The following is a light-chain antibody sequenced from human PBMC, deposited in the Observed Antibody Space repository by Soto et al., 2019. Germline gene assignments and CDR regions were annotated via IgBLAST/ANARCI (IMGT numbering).Light chain of an antibody. CDR2: GAS. V-gene: IGKV3-20*01. CDR1: QSVSTY. Sequence: EIVLTQSPCTLSWSPGERATLSWGASQSVSTYFAWYQQKPGQAPRLLIYGASSRATGIPARFSGSGYGTDFNLTISRLEPEDFAVYYCQQYSNSPRTFGQGTKVDIK. CDR3: QQYSNSPRT. J-gene: IGKJ1*01.